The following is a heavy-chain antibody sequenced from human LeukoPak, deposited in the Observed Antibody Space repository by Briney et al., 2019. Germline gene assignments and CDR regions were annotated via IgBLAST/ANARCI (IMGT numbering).Heavy chain of an antibody. CDR1: GGSISSSSYY. Sequence: SETLSLTCTVSGGSISSSSYYWGWIRQPPGKGLEWIGYIYYSGSTNYNPSLKSRVTISVDTSKNQFSLKLSSVTAADTAVYYCARDPGGSSDYWGQGTQVTVSS. J-gene: IGHJ4*02. D-gene: IGHD3-10*01. V-gene: IGHV4-61*01. CDR2: IYYSGST. CDR3: ARDPGGSSDY.